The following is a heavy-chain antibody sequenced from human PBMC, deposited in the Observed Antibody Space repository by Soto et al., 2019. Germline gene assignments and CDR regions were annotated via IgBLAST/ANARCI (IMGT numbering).Heavy chain of an antibody. D-gene: IGHD3-16*02. J-gene: IGHJ4*02. Sequence: SETLSLTCTVSGGSISSYYWSWIRQPPGKGLEWIGYIYYSGSTNYNPSLKSRVTISVDTSKNQFSLKLSSVTAADTAVYYCARVYDYIWGSYRYPGALDYWGQGTLVTSPQ. CDR3: ARVYDYIWGSYRYPGALDY. V-gene: IGHV4-59*01. CDR2: IYYSGST. CDR1: GGSISSYY.